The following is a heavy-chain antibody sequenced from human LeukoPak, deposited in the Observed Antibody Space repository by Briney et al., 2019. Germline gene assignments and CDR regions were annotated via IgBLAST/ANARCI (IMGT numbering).Heavy chain of an antibody. V-gene: IGHV4-59*01. D-gene: IGHD5-12*01. J-gene: IGHJ5*02. CDR2: IYYSGRT. CDR3: ARVYYSGYDKGTWFDP. CDR1: GGSISSYY. Sequence: SETLSLTXTVSGGSISSYYWSWIRQPPGKGLEWIGYIYYSGRTNYNPSLKSRVTISVGTSRNQFSLKLSSVTAADTAVYYCARVYYSGYDKGTWFDPWGQGTLVTVSS.